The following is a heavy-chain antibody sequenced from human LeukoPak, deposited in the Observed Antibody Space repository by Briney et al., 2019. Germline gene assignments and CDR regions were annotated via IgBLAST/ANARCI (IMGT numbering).Heavy chain of an antibody. Sequence: ASETLSLTCTVSGGSISTYYWSWIRQPPGKGLEWIGYIYYSGSTNYNPSLKSRVTISVDTSKNQFSLKLSSVTAADTAVYYCARHKFDWLSIDYYYYGMDVWGQGTTVTVSS. D-gene: IGHD3-9*01. CDR1: GGSISTYY. J-gene: IGHJ6*02. CDR2: IYYSGST. CDR3: ARHKFDWLSIDYYYYGMDV. V-gene: IGHV4-59*08.